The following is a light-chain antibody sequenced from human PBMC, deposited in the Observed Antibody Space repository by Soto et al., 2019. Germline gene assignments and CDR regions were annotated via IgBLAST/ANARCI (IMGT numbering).Light chain of an antibody. Sequence: DIQMTQSPSSLSASVGDRVTITCRTRQGINNYLAWFQQKPGKVPKLLIYAASTLQSGVPSRFSGSGSGTDFTLTIRSLQPEDVATYYCQKYNSAPWTFGQGTRVDI. CDR1: QGINNY. V-gene: IGKV1-27*01. J-gene: IGKJ1*01. CDR2: AAS. CDR3: QKYNSAPWT.